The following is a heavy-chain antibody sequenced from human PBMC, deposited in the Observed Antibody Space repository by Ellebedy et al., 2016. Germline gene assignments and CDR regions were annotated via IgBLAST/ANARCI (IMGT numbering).Heavy chain of an antibody. V-gene: IGHV4-39*02. CDR3: ARDYSAGGGVDAFDI. Sequence: SETLSLXXTVSGGSISSSSYYWGWIRQPPGKGLEWIGSIYYSGSTYYNPSLKSRVTISVDTSKNQFSLKLSSVTAADTAVYYCARDYSAGGGVDAFDIWGQGTMVTVSS. CDR1: GGSISSSSYY. CDR2: IYYSGST. D-gene: IGHD6-19*01. J-gene: IGHJ3*02.